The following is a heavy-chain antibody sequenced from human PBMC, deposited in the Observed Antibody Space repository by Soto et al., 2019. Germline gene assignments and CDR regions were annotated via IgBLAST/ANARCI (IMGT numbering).Heavy chain of an antibody. Sequence: ASVKVSCKASGYSLSTYGISWVRQAPGQGLEWMGWINTYNGNTKYAQKLQGRVTMTTDTSTSTAYMELRSLRSDDTAVYYCAREYCRSTSCYGPDSWGPGTLVTVS. CDR1: GYSLSTYG. J-gene: IGHJ4*02. CDR2: INTYNGNT. V-gene: IGHV1-18*01. CDR3: AREYCRSTSCYGPDS. D-gene: IGHD2-2*01.